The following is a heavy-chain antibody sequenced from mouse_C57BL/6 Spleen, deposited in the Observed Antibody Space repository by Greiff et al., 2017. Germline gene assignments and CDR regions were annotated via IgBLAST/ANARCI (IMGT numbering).Heavy chain of an antibody. V-gene: IGHV14-3*01. CDR3: ARSSTVISPYDFDY. J-gene: IGHJ2*01. CDR1: GFTIKNTY. CDR2: IDPADSNT. D-gene: IGHD3-1*01. Sequence: VQLQQSVAELVRPGASLKLSCTASGFTIKNTYMHWVHQRPEQGLEWIGRIDPADSNTKYAAKFQGQATITADTSSNTAYLQLSSLTSEDTAIYYCARSSTVISPYDFDYWGQGTTLTVSS.